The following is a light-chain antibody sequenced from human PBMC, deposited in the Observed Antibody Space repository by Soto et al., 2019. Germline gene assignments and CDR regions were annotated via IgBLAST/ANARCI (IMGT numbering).Light chain of an antibody. Sequence: QSVLTQPASVSGSPGQSITISCTGNSSDIGGYNYVSWYQQHPGKAPKLMIYEVSNRPSGVSNRFSGSKSGTSASLAISGLRSEDEADYYSATWDDSLRGVLFGGGTQLTVL. CDR1: SSDIGGYNY. V-gene: IGLV2-14*01. J-gene: IGLJ2*01. CDR2: EVS. CDR3: ATWDDSLRGVL.